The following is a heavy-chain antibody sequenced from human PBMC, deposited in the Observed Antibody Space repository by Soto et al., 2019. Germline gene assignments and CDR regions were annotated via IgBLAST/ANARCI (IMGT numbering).Heavy chain of an antibody. Sequence: QVQLQESGPGLVKPSETLSLTCAVSGASISSSNWWTWVRQPPGKGLEWIGEMYHNGGSNYNPSLQSRVAISTDTSKNQFSLALTSVTAADTAMYYCACCGHSYQIDNWGQGTLVTVSS. V-gene: IGHV4-4*02. CDR3: ACCGHSYQIDN. CDR2: MYHNGGS. CDR1: GASISSSNW. D-gene: IGHD2-21*01. J-gene: IGHJ4*02.